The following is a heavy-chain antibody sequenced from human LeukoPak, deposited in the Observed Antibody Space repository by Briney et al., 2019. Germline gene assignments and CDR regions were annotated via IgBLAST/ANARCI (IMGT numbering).Heavy chain of an antibody. J-gene: IGHJ4*02. Sequence: ASVKVSRKASGYTFTSYYMHWVRQAPGQGLEWMGIINPSGGSTSYAQKFQGRVTMTRDTSTSTVYMELSSLTSEDTAVYYCALLWFGESDYWGQGTLVTVSS. V-gene: IGHV1-46*01. CDR2: INPSGGST. CDR1: GYTFTSYY. CDR3: ALLWFGESDY. D-gene: IGHD3-10*01.